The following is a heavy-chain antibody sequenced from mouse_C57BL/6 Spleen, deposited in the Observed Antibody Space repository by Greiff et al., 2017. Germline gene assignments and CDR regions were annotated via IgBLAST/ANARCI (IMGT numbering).Heavy chain of an antibody. CDR3: ARTGTRGYYYAMDY. V-gene: IGHV5-17*01. CDR1: GFTFSDYG. CDR2: ISSGSSTI. J-gene: IGHJ4*01. Sequence: EVKLVESGGGLVKPGGSLKLSCAASGFTFSDYGMHWVRQAPEKGLEWVAYISSGSSTIYYADTVKGRFTISRDNAKNTLFLQMTSLRSEDTAMYYCARTGTRGYYYAMDYWGQGTSVTVSS. D-gene: IGHD4-1*01.